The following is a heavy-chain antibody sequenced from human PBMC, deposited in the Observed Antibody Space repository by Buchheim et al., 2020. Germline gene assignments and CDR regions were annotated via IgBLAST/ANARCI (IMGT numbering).Heavy chain of an antibody. V-gene: IGHV3-15*01. Sequence: EVQLVESGGGLVKPGGSLRLSCAASGFTFSNAWMSWVRQAPGKGLEWVGRIKSKTDGGTTDYAAPVKGRFTISRDDSQNTLYLQMNSLKTEDTAVYYCTTEITGSYDFWSGYSGWGYFDYWGQGTL. CDR3: TTEITGSYDFWSGYSGWGYFDY. J-gene: IGHJ4*02. CDR2: IKSKTDGGTT. CDR1: GFTFSNAW. D-gene: IGHD3-3*01.